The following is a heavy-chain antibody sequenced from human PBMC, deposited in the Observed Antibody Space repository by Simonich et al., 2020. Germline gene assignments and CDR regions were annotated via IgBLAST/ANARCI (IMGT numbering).Heavy chain of an antibody. CDR2: INPNSGGT. CDR1: GYTFTGYY. D-gene: IGHD6-6*01. Sequence: QVQLVQSGAEVKKPGASVKVSCKASGYTFTGYYMHWVRQAPGQGLGWMGWINPNSGGTNYAQKFQGRVTMTRDTSISTAYMGLSRLRSDDTAVYYCARDRAARYYYYYYMDVWGKGTTVTVSS. J-gene: IGHJ6*03. CDR3: ARDRAARYYYYYYMDV. V-gene: IGHV1-2*02.